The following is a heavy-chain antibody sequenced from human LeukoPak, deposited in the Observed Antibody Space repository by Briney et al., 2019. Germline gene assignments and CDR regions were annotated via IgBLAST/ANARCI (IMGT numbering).Heavy chain of an antibody. V-gene: IGHV3-74*01. CDR3: AREGAARPPYYYGMDV. D-gene: IGHD6-6*01. CDR2: INSDGSST. Sequence: GGSLRLSCAASGFTFSSYWMHWVRQAPGKGLVWVPRINSDGSSTSYADSVKGRFTISRDNAKNTLYLQMNSLRAEDTAVYYCAREGAARPPYYYGMDVWGQGTTVTVSS. CDR1: GFTFSSYW. J-gene: IGHJ6*02.